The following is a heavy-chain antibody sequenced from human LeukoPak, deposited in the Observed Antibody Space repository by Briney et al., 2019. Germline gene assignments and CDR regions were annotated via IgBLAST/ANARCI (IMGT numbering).Heavy chain of an antibody. Sequence: ASVKVSCKASGYTSTGYYMHWVRQAPGQGLEWMGRINPNSGGTNYAQKFQGRVTMTRETSISTAYMELSRLRSDDTAVYYCARADCTNGVCYRGYGVDYWGQGTLVTVSS. V-gene: IGHV1-2*06. CDR1: GYTSTGYY. CDR3: ARADCTNGVCYRGYGVDY. CDR2: INPNSGGT. D-gene: IGHD2-8*01. J-gene: IGHJ4*02.